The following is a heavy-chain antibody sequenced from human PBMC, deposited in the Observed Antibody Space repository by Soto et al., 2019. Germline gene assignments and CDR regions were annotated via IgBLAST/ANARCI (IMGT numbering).Heavy chain of an antibody. CDR1: GGTFSSYS. CDR3: ARVGSFSGSYRPRGMDV. V-gene: IGHV1-69*13. D-gene: IGHD1-26*01. Sequence: SVNVSCKSSGGTFSSYSISWVRQAPGQGLEWMGGIIPIFGTANYAQKFQGRVTITADESTSTAYMELSSLRSEDTAVYYCARVGSFSGSYRPRGMDVWGQGTTVTVSS. CDR2: IIPIFGTA. J-gene: IGHJ6*02.